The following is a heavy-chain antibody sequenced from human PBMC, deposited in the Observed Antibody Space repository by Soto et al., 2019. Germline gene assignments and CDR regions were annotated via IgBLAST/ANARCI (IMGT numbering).Heavy chain of an antibody. CDR2: ISAYNGNT. CDR1: GYTFSSYG. V-gene: IGHV1-18*01. Sequence: QVQLVQSGAEVKKPGASVKVSCKASGYTFSSYGISWVRQAPGQGLERMGWISAYNGNTKYAQKLQGRVTMTTDTSTSTAHMELRSLRSDDTAVYYCARDLNLGLAAGWGQGTLVTVSS. J-gene: IGHJ4*02. CDR3: ARDLNLGLAAG. D-gene: IGHD6-13*01.